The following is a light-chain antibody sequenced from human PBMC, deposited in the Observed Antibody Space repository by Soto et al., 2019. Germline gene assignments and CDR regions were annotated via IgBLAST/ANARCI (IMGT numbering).Light chain of an antibody. Sequence: DIQMTQSPSSVSASVGDRVTINCRASQDISSWLAWYQQKPGKAPKLLIYAASNLQSGVPSRFSGSGSGTYFTLTISSLQPEDFATYFCQQGYSFAFTFGPGTKV. CDR3: QQGYSFAFT. CDR2: AAS. J-gene: IGKJ3*01. CDR1: QDISSW. V-gene: IGKV1-12*01.